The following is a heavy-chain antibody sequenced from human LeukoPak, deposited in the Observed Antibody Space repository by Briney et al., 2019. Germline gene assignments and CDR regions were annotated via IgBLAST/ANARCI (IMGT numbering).Heavy chain of an antibody. CDR1: GYSISSGYY. Sequence: SETLSLTCTVSGYSISSGYYWGWIRQPPGKGLEWIGEINHSGSTNYNPSLKSRVTISVDTSKNQFSLKLSSVTAADTAVYYCARDGTGGSYYFDYWGQGTLVTVSS. CDR2: INHSGST. J-gene: IGHJ4*02. D-gene: IGHD1-26*01. V-gene: IGHV4-38-2*02. CDR3: ARDGTGGSYYFDY.